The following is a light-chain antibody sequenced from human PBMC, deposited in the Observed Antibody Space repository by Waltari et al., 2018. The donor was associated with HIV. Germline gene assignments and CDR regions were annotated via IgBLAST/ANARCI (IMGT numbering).Light chain of an antibody. V-gene: IGKV3-20*01. CDR3: QQYGSSPPYT. CDR1: QSVSSSY. CDR2: GAS. J-gene: IGKJ2*01. Sequence: EIVLTQSPGTLSLSPGERATLSCRASQSVSSSYLAWYQQKLGQAPRLLIYGASSRATGIPARFSASGSGTDFTLSISRLEPEDSAVYYCQQYGSSPPYTFGQGTKLEIK.